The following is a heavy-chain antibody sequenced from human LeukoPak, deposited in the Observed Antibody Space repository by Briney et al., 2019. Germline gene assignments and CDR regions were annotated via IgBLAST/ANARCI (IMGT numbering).Heavy chain of an antibody. CDR1: GFTFSSFG. CDR2: ITSSSSI. J-gene: IGHJ6*02. V-gene: IGHV3-21*01. CDR3: VAGYCSGTSCSTFFGMDV. D-gene: IGHD2-2*03. Sequence: GGSLRLSCAASGFTFSSFGMHWVRQAPGKGLEWVSSITSSSSIYYADSVKGRFTISRDNAKSSLYLQMNSLRAEDTAVYYCVAGYCSGTSCSTFFGMDVWGQGTTVTVSS.